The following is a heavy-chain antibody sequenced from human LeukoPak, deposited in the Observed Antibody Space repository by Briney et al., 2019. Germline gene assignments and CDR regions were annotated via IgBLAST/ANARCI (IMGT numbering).Heavy chain of an antibody. CDR1: GFTFSTFA. V-gene: IGHV3-23*01. J-gene: IGHJ4*02. CDR3: AKDAKRNYDFWDRFDY. D-gene: IGHD3-3*01. CDR2: ISGSGGTT. Sequence: GGSLTLSCAASGFTFSTFAMSWVRHAPGKGPDWVSAISGSGGTTYYADSVKGRFTISRDNSKNTLYLQMTSLRVEDTALYYCAKDAKRNYDFWDRFDYWGQGALVTVSS.